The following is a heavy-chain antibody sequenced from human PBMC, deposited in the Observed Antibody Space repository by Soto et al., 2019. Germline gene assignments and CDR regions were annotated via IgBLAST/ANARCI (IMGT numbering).Heavy chain of an antibody. CDR2: INYSGST. D-gene: IGHD1-1*01. CDR1: GGSLSGYY. Sequence: QVQLQQWGAGLLKPSETLSLTCAVYGGSLSGYYGNWIRQSPGKGLEWIGEINYSGSTNYNPSIKSRVTISIDTSKNQFSLKLSSVTAAGTAVYYCARTRNLDVWGQGTTVTVSS. CDR3: ARTRNLDV. J-gene: IGHJ6*02. V-gene: IGHV4-34*01.